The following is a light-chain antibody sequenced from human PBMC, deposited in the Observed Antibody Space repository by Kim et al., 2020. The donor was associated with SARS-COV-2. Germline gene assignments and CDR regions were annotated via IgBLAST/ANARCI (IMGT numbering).Light chain of an antibody. J-gene: IGLJ2*01. CDR1: NIGSKN. V-gene: IGLV3-9*01. CDR2: RDN. Sequence: VSVAREQTARITCGGNNIGSKNVHWYQQKPGQAPVLLIYRDNTRPSGIPERFSGSNSGNAATLTVSRAQAGDEADYYCQVWDSSTVFGGGTQLTVL. CDR3: QVWDSSTV.